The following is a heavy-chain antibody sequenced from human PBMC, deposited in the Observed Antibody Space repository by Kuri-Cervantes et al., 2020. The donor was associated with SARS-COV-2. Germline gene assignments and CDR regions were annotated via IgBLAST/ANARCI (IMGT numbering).Heavy chain of an antibody. D-gene: IGHD3-9*01. J-gene: IGHJ6*02. CDR1: GGSFSDCS. CDR2: INHSGST. CDR3: ARILRRYYYGMDV. Sequence: SQTLSLTCAVYGGSFSDCSWSWIRQPPGKGLEWIGEINHSGSTNYNPSLKSRVTISVDTSKNQFSLKLSSVTAADTAVYYCARILRRYYYGMDVWGQGTTVTVSS. V-gene: IGHV4-34*01.